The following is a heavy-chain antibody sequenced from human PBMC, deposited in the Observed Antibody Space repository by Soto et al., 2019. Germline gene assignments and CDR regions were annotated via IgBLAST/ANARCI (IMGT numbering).Heavy chain of an antibody. CDR2: MNPGSGDT. J-gene: IGHJ5*02. V-gene: IGHV1-8*01. CDR3: ARMATFGSLNWFDP. CDR1: GYSLTSND. Sequence: ASLKVSCKSSGYSLTSNDVTWVRQATGQGLEWMGWMNPGSGDTGYAQKFQGRVTMTRDISIATAYMELSSLRSDDTAIYYCARMATFGSLNWFDPWGQGTLVTVSS. D-gene: IGHD3-16*01.